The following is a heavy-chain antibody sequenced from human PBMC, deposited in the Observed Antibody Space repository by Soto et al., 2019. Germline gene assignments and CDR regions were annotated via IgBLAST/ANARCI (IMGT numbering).Heavy chain of an antibody. CDR2: ISGSGGST. Sequence: GGSLRLSCAASGFTFSSYAMSWVRQAPGKGLEWVSAISGSGGSTYYADSVKGRFTISRDNSKNTLYLQMNSLRAEDTAVYYCAKDPRIQLWLSGYYYGMDVWGQGTTVTVSS. CDR1: GFTFSSYA. J-gene: IGHJ6*02. D-gene: IGHD5-18*01. CDR3: AKDPRIQLWLSGYYYGMDV. V-gene: IGHV3-23*01.